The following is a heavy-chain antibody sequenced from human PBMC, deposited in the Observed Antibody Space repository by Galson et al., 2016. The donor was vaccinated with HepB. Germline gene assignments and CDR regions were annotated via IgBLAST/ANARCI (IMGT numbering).Heavy chain of an antibody. V-gene: IGHV3-9*01. CDR1: EFKFDDYA. CDR2: ISWDSRNI. D-gene: IGHD6-19*01. CDR3: TKAAIAMAPPYYMDV. Sequence: SLRLSCAASEFKFDDYAMHWVSQVPGKGLQWVSGISWDSRNIGYADSVKGRFTISRDNAKNSLYLQMNSLTTEDTALYYCTKAAIAMAPPYYMDVWGKGSTVTVSS. J-gene: IGHJ6*03.